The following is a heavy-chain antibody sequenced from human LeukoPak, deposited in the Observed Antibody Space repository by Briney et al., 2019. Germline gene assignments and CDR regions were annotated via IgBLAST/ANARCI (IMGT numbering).Heavy chain of an antibody. J-gene: IGHJ4*02. CDR3: TRDYQLLPD. D-gene: IGHD2-2*01. CDR1: GFNFADYA. V-gene: IGHV3-49*04. Sequence: PGRSLRLSCTGSGFNFADYAMSWVSQAPGKGLEWVGFIRSKAYGETTLYAATVKGRFTISRDDSKRVAYLQMNSLKTEDTGVYFCTRDYQLLPDWGQGTLVTVYS. CDR2: IRSKAYGETT.